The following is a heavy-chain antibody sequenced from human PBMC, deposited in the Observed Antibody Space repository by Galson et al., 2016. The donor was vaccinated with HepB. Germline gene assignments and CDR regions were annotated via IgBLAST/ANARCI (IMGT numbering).Heavy chain of an antibody. CDR2: IIPISRTV. V-gene: IGHV1-69*13. D-gene: IGHD3-16*02. CDR3: ARVGAYVWGTYRSPRAFDI. CDR1: GGTFSSYT. Sequence: SVKVSCKASGGTFSSYTISWARQAPGQGLEWMGGIIPISRTVKYAQTFQGRVTITADESTDTAYMELSSLRSEDTALYYCARVGAYVWGTYRSPRAFDIWGQGTMVTVS. J-gene: IGHJ3*02.